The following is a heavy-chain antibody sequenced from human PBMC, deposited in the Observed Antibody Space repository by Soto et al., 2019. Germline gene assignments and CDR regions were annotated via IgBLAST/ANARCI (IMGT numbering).Heavy chain of an antibody. CDR3: ARGVGADAFDI. Sequence: GASVKVSCKASGYTVTNDYMHWVRQAPRQGLEWMGSINPNSGGTNYAQKFQGRVTMTRDTSISTASMERSRMRCDDTPVYYCARGVGADAFDIWGQGTMVTVS. CDR2: INPNSGGT. J-gene: IGHJ3*02. CDR1: GYTVTNDY. D-gene: IGHD1-26*01. V-gene: IGHV1-2*02.